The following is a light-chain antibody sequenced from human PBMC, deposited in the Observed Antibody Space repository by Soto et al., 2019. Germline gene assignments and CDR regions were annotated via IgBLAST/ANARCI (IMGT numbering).Light chain of an antibody. V-gene: IGLV3-21*02. J-gene: IGLJ1*01. CDR3: QVWDDVDDHIYV. Sequence: ELTQPPSVSVAPGQTATISCGENNIDSRTVHWYQQKPGQAPLLVVYDNSFRPSGIPNRFSGSNSGNTATLTISRVEAGDEADYYCQVWDDVDDHIYVFGTGTKVTVL. CDR2: DNS. CDR1: NIDSRT.